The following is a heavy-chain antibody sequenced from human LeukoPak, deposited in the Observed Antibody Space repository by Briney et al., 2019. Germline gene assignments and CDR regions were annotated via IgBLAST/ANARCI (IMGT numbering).Heavy chain of an antibody. CDR3: ARDRPYYYGSGSPKYYYGMDV. CDR1: VGSITSSHS. J-gene: IGHJ6*04. Sequence: SRTLSLTRAVSVGSITSSHSGGGAGQSPGKGLDWMGEIYHKGRTNYTPSLKSRVPMSVDKSKNQFYLKLSSVTAADTAVYYCARDRPYYYGSGSPKYYYGMDVWGKRTTVTVSS. CDR2: IYHKGRT. D-gene: IGHD3-10*01. V-gene: IGHV4-4*02.